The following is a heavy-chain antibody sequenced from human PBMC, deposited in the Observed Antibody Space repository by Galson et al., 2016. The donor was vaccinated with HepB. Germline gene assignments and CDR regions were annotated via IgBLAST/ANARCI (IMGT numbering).Heavy chain of an antibody. CDR1: GGTFRTLT. J-gene: IGHJ4*02. CDR3: ARGQTGEPVFKY. CDR2: ITPIFGAT. V-gene: IGHV1-69*13. D-gene: IGHD7-27*01. Sequence: SVKVSCKASGGTFRTLTFSWLRQAPGQGLEWMGGITPIFGATKSAPKFQGRVTVTADESTSTVYMELSSLRSADTAVYYCARGQTGEPVFKYWGQGSLVTVSS.